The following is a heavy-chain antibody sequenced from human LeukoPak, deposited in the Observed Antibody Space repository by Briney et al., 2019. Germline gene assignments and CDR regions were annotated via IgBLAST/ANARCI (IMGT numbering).Heavy chain of an antibody. V-gene: IGHV3-7*01. CDR3: ARDQGYYDILTGYMNWFDP. CDR2: IKQDGSEK. CDR1: GFTFSSYW. J-gene: IGHJ5*02. D-gene: IGHD3-9*01. Sequence: PGGSLRLSCAASGFTFSSYWMSWVRQAPGKGLEWVANIKQDGSEKYYVDSVKGRFTISRDNVKNSLYLQMNSLRAEDTAVYYCARDQGYYDILTGYMNWFDPWGQGTLVTVSS.